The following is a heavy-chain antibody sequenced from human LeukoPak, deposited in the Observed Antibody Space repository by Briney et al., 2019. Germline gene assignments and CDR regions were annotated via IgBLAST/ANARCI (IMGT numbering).Heavy chain of an antibody. J-gene: IGHJ4*02. CDR3: AKVIATYPYGGPDY. CDR1: GFTFSSYA. Sequence: GGSLRLSCAASGFTFSSYAMNWVRQAPGKGLEWVSAISGSGGSTYYADSVRGQFTVSRDNSKNTLYLQLNSLRAEDTAVYYCAKVIATYPYGGPDYWGQGTLVTVSS. D-gene: IGHD4-23*01. CDR2: ISGSGGST. V-gene: IGHV3-23*01.